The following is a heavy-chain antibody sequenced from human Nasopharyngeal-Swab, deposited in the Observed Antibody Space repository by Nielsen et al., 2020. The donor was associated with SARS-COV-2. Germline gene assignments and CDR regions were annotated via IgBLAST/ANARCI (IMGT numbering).Heavy chain of an antibody. V-gene: IGHV4-31*03. D-gene: IGHD1-26*01. CDR2: ISYRGST. CDR1: GGSINSGDSC. CDR3: ARDYRGAGYYYYGMDV. J-gene: IGHJ6*02. Sequence: SETLSLTCTVSGGSINSGDSCWSWIRQHPGKGLEWIGYISYRGSTYYNPSLKSRVTISVDTSKNQVSLNPSSVTAAGTAVYYCARDYRGAGYYYYGMDVWGQGTTVTVSS.